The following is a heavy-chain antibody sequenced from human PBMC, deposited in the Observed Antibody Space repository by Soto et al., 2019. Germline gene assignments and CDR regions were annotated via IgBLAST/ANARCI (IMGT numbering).Heavy chain of an antibody. CDR1: GGTFSTYT. J-gene: IGHJ4*02. V-gene: IGHV1-69*13. CDR2: IIPRFGTR. D-gene: IGHD3-10*01. CDR3: ARGLGIYNSVRSELDQ. Sequence: SVKVSCKASGGTFSTYTLNWVRQAPGQGLEWMGGIIPRFGTRNYAPTLQDRVTIIADESTNTAYMELNSLMSEDTAVYYCARGLGIYNSVRSELDQWGQGTLVTVSS.